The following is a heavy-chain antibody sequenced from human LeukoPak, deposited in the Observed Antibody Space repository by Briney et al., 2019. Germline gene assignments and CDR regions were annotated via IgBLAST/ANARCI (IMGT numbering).Heavy chain of an antibody. D-gene: IGHD5-24*01. CDR1: GGSISSYY. CDR3: ARERYGYNEYDAFDI. V-gene: IGHV4-59*01. CDR2: IYYSGST. J-gene: IGHJ3*02. Sequence: SETLSLTCTLSGGSISSYYWSWIRQPPGKGLEWIGYIYYSGSTNYNPSLKSRVTISVDTSKNLFSLKLSSVTAADTAVYYCARERYGYNEYDAFDIWGQGTMVTVSS.